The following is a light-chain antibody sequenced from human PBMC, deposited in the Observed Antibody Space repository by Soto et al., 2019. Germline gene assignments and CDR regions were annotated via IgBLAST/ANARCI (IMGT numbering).Light chain of an antibody. CDR1: QSVNSD. CDR3: QQYSQWPLYT. Sequence: MAVKHCTGTVPAAPGEIVNLCCRASQSVNSDLAWYQQTPGQAPRPLIYDASPRAAGVPARFSGSGSGTEFTLTINSLQSEDFALYYCQQYSQWPLYTFGQGTKVDI. CDR2: DAS. V-gene: IGKV3-15*01. J-gene: IGKJ2*01.